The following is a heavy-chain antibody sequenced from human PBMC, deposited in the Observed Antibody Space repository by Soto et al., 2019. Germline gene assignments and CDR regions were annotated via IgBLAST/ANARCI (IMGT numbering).Heavy chain of an antibody. CDR3: ARAQYCSGGSCYSGY. CDR2: ISGSGGST. V-gene: IGHV3-23*01. D-gene: IGHD2-15*01. Sequence: PGGSLRLSCAASGFTFSTYAMSWVRQAPGEGLEWVSAISGSGGSTYYADSVKGRFTISRDNSKNTLYLQMNSLRAEDTAVYYCARAQYCSGGSCYSGYWGQGTQVTVSS. J-gene: IGHJ4*02. CDR1: GFTFSTYA.